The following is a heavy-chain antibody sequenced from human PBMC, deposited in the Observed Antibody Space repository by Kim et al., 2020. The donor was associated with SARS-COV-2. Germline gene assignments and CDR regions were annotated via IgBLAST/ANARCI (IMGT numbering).Heavy chain of an antibody. Sequence: YAGSVKGRFTISRDDSKSIAYLQMNSLKTEDTAVYYCTRWDDYSNYGGDYWGQGTLVTVSS. CDR3: TRWDDYSNYGGDY. V-gene: IGHV3-49*02. J-gene: IGHJ4*02. D-gene: IGHD4-4*01.